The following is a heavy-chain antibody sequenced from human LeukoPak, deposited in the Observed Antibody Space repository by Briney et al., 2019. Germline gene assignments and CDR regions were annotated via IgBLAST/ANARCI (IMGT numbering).Heavy chain of an antibody. CDR1: GDSISSSNW. Sequence: SGTLSLTCAVSGDSISSSNWWSWVRQPPGKELEWIGEIYHSGSTNYTPSLKSRVTISVDKSKNQFSLKLTSVTAADTAVYYCARQLAYCGGDSNFYWGQGTLVTVSS. V-gene: IGHV4-4*02. CDR3: ARQLAYCGGDSNFY. J-gene: IGHJ4*02. CDR2: IYHSGST. D-gene: IGHD2-21*02.